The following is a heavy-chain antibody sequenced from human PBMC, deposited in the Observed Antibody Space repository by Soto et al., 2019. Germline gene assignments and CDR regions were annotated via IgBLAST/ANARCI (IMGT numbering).Heavy chain of an antibody. CDR1: GFSLDHYA. J-gene: IGHJ4*02. Sequence: GGSLRLSCVASGFSLDHYAMHWGRQAPGKGLEWVSGISWDSGVIDYADSVRGRFTISRDNAKNSLYLQMTSLRAEDTALYYCVKDNVGVYCSGGSCYFDYWGQGSLVSVSS. D-gene: IGHD2-15*01. CDR2: ISWDSGVI. CDR3: VKDNVGVYCSGGSCYFDY. V-gene: IGHV3-9*01.